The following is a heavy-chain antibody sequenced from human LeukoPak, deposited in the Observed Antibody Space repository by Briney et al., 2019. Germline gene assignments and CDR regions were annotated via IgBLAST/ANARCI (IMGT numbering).Heavy chain of an antibody. CDR2: INPNSGGT. J-gene: IGHJ5*02. CDR3: ARDRYCSSTSCYTSWFDP. V-gene: IGHV1-2*02. Sequence: ASVKVSCKASGYTLSDYYMHWVRQAPGQGLEWMGWINPNSGGTDYAQKFQGRVTMTRDTSISTAYMELSRLRSDDTAVYYCARDRYCSSTSCYTSWFDPWGQGTLVTLSS. CDR1: GYTLSDYY. D-gene: IGHD2-2*02.